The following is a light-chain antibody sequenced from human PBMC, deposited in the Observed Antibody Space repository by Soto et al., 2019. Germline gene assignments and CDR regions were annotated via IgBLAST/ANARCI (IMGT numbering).Light chain of an antibody. V-gene: IGLV1-51*02. J-gene: IGLJ3*02. CDR1: SSNIGKNY. CDR3: GTWDVRLNINWV. CDR2: ESN. Sequence: QSVLTQPPSVSAAPGQKVTISCSGSSSNIGKNYVSWYQHLPGTAPTLLIFESNKRRSGIPDRLSGSKSGTSATLPITGRQTGDEADYYCGTWDVRLNINWVFGGGTKVTVL.